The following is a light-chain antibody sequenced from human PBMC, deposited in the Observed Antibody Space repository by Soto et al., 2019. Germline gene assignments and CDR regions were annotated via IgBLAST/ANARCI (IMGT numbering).Light chain of an antibody. CDR2: ANN. J-gene: IGLJ1*01. CDR1: SSNIGAGYD. Sequence: QPVLTQPPSVSGAPGQRVSISCTGSSSNIGAGYDVQWYQQLPGKAPTLLIYANNNRPSGVPDRFSGSKSGTSASLAITGLRAEDEADYYCQSYASSLSTGFVFGTGTKVTVL. V-gene: IGLV1-40*01. CDR3: QSYASSLSTGFV.